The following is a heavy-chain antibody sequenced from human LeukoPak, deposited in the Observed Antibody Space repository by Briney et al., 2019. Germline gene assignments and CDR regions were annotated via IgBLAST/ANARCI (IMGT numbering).Heavy chain of an antibody. Sequence: GGSLRLSCAASGFTFSTYSMNWVRQAPGKGLEWVSSITSSSSYIYYADSVKGRFTISRDNAKNSLYLQMNSLRVEDTAVYYCARVLVEGSGSYWYYFDDWGQGTLVTVSS. V-gene: IGHV3-21*04. J-gene: IGHJ4*02. D-gene: IGHD3-10*01. CDR3: ARVLVEGSGSYWYYFDD. CDR2: ITSSSSYI. CDR1: GFTFSTYS.